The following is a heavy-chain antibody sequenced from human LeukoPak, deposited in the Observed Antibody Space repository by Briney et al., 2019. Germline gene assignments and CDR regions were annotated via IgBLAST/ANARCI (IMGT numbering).Heavy chain of an antibody. CDR2: TYYRSQWYT. CDR3: ARNGDYFLPGAFDI. D-gene: IGHD4-17*01. J-gene: IGHJ3*02. Sequence: SQTLSLTRAISGDSVSTNNAAWNWVRQSPSRGLECLGRTYYRSQWYTDYAPSVQGRITINADTSKNEVSLQVISVTPEDTAVYYCARNGDYFLPGAFDIWGQGTVVTVSS. V-gene: IGHV6-1*01. CDR1: GDSVSTNNAA.